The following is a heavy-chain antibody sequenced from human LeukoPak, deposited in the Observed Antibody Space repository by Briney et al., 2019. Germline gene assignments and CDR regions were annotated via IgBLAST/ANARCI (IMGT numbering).Heavy chain of an antibody. V-gene: IGHV1-24*01. CDR2: FDPEDGET. CDR3: ATGDILTGYRSYYYGMDV. Sequence: WASVTVSCKVSGYTLTELSMHWVRQAPGKGLEWMGGFDPEDGETIYAQKFQGRVTMTEDTSTVTAYMELSSLRSEDTAVYYCATGDILTGYRSYYYGMDVWGQGTTVTVSS. J-gene: IGHJ6*02. D-gene: IGHD3-9*01. CDR1: GYTLTELS.